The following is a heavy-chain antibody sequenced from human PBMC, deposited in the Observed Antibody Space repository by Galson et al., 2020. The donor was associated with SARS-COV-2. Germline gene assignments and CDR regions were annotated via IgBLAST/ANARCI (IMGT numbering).Heavy chain of an antibody. V-gene: IGHV4-39*07. CDR3: ASNSITMVRGVIINYYYGMDV. CDR2: IYYSGST. J-gene: IGHJ6*02. CDR1: GGSISSSSYY. D-gene: IGHD3-10*01. Sequence: SETLSLTCTVSGGSISSSSYYWGWIRQPPGKGLEWIGSIYYSGSTYYNPSLKSRVTISVDTSKNQFSLKLSSVTAADTAVYYCASNSITMVRGVIINYYYGMDVWGQGTTVTVSS.